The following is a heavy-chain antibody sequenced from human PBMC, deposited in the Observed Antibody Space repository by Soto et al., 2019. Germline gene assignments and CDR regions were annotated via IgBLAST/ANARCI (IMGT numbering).Heavy chain of an antibody. Sequence: QVQLVQSGAEVKKPGSAVKISCKASGGTFNKYAMNWVRQAPGHGLEWMGGVIPIFDTPNYALELQGRLTITVDESRTTADKDRGSVGSEGTAGDYCAGSMGSGGVGGGVDGWGQGAQVAV. CDR1: GGTFNKYA. J-gene: IGHJ4*02. CDR3: AGSMGSGGVGGGVDG. D-gene: IGHD3-16*01. CDR2: VIPIFDTP. V-gene: IGHV1-69*01.